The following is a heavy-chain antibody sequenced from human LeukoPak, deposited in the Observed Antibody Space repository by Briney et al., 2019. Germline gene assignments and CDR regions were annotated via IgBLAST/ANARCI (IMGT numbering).Heavy chain of an antibody. D-gene: IGHD3-22*01. CDR2: IYSGGST. CDR3: ARDKEGGYDY. V-gene: IGHV3-53*01. Sequence: GGSLGLSCAASGFTVSSNYMSWVRQAPGKGLEWVSVIYSGGSTYYADSVKGRFTISRDNSKNTLYLQMNSLRAEDTAVYYCARDKEGGYDYWGQGTLVTVSS. CDR1: GFTVSSNY. J-gene: IGHJ4*02.